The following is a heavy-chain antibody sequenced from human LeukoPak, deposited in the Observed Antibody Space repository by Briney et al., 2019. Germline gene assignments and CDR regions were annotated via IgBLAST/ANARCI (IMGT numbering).Heavy chain of an antibody. V-gene: IGHV3-23*01. J-gene: IGHJ4*02. Sequence: GGSLRLSCAASGFSFSTYAMNWVRQAPGQGLEWVSVVIGNNARTDYADSVKGRFTISKDSSKTTLYLQMNSLRAEDTAVYYCAKDRTPDGYYNFDYWGQGTLVTVSS. CDR3: AKDRTPDGYYNFDY. D-gene: IGHD5-18*01. CDR2: VIGNNART. CDR1: GFSFSTYA.